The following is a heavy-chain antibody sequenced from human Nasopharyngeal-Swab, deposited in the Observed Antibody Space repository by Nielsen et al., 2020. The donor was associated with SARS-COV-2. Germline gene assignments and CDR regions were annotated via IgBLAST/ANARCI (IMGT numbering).Heavy chain of an antibody. D-gene: IGHD3-10*01. Sequence: GESLKISCAASGFTFSSYAMSWVRQATGKGLELVSAISGSGGSTYYADSVKGRFTISRDNSKNTLYLQMNSLRAEDTAVYYCAKGGYGSGSYYPHMDVWGKGTTVTVSS. J-gene: IGHJ6*03. V-gene: IGHV3-23*01. CDR3: AKGGYGSGSYYPHMDV. CDR1: GFTFSSYA. CDR2: ISGSGGST.